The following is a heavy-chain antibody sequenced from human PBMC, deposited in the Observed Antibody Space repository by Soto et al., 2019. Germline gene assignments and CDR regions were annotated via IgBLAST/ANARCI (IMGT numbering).Heavy chain of an antibody. D-gene: IGHD3-16*01. V-gene: IGHV4-59*08. CDR3: ARRWGTTFDY. Sequence: QVQLQESGPGLVKPSETLSLTCTVSGGSISSYYWSWIRQPPGKGLEWIGYIHYSGSTNYNPSLKSRVTRSVDTSENQFSLKLSSVTAADTAVYYCARRWGTTFDYWGQGTLVTVSS. J-gene: IGHJ4*02. CDR2: IHYSGST. CDR1: GGSISSYY.